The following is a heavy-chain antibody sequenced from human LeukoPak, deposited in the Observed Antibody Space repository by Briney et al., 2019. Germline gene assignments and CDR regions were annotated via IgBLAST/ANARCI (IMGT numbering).Heavy chain of an antibody. Sequence: ASVKVSCKASGYTFTGYYMHWVRQAPGQGLEWMGWISAYNSNTNYAQKLQGRVTMTTDTSTSTAYMELRSLRSDDTAVYYCARYRYRIAAAGSPAFDIWGQGTMVTVSS. CDR1: GYTFTGYY. J-gene: IGHJ3*02. CDR3: ARYRYRIAAAGSPAFDI. CDR2: ISAYNSNT. D-gene: IGHD6-13*01. V-gene: IGHV1-18*04.